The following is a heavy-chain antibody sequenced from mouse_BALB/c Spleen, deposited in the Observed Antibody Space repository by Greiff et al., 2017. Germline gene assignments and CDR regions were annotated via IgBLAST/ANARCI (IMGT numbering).Heavy chain of an antibody. J-gene: IGHJ3*01. CDR1: GYTFTSYV. CDR2: INPYKDGT. V-gene: IGHV1-14*01. CDR3: ARHRDGGFAY. Sequence: VQLKQSGPELVKPGASVKMSCKASGYTFTSYVMHWVKQKPGQGLEWIGYINPYKDGTKYNEKFKGKATLTSDKSSSTAYMELSSLTSEDSAVYYCARHRDGGFAYWGQGTLVTVSA.